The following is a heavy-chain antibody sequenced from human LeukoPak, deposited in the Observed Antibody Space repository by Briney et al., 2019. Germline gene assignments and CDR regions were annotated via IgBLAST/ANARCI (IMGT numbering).Heavy chain of an antibody. J-gene: IGHJ4*02. Sequence: ASVKVSCRASGYTFTSYYMHWVRQAPGQGLEWMGIINPSGGSTSYAQKFQGRVTMTRDTSTSTVYMELSSLRSEDTAVYYCAREPYTFRDTALVTGDYWGQGTLVTVSS. D-gene: IGHD5-18*01. V-gene: IGHV1-46*01. CDR3: AREPYTFRDTALVTGDY. CDR2: INPSGGST. CDR1: GYTFTSYY.